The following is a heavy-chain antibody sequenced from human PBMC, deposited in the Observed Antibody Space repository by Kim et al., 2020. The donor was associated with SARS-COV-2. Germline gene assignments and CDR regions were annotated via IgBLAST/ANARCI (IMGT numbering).Heavy chain of an antibody. V-gene: IGHV4-39*02. D-gene: IGHD3-10*01. Sequence: SETLSLTCTVSGGSISSSTYYWGWIRQPPGKGLEWIGNIYYSGSTYYSPSFKSRVTISVDTSKNQFSLRLSSMTAADTALYYCAIDFGDYYFDYWGQGT. CDR2: IYYSGST. CDR3: AIDFGDYYFDY. CDR1: GGSISSSTYY. J-gene: IGHJ4*02.